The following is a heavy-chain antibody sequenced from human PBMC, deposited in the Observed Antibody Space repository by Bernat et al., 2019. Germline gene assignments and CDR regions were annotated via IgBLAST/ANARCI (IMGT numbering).Heavy chain of an antibody. Sequence: EVQLVESGGGLVQPGGSLRLSCAASGFTFSSYWMHWVRQAPGKGLVWVSAISGSGGSTYYADSVKGRFTISRDNSKNTLYLQMNSLRAEDTAVYYCAKDQYDYVWGSYRKWGQGTLVTVSS. D-gene: IGHD3-16*02. CDR1: GFTFSSYW. J-gene: IGHJ4*02. CDR2: ISGSGGST. V-gene: IGHV3-23*04. CDR3: AKDQYDYVWGSYRK.